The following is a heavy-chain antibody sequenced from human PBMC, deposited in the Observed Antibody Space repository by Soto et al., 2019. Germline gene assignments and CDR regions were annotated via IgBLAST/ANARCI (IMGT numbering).Heavy chain of an antibody. J-gene: IGHJ4*02. CDR2: IIPIFGTA. V-gene: IGHV1-69*13. Sequence: VKVSCKASGGTFSSYAISWVRQAPGQGLEWMGGIIPIFGTANYAQKFQGRVTITADESTSTAYMELSSLRSEDTAVYYCARDSFTYDILTGRFDYWGQGTLVTVSS. D-gene: IGHD3-9*01. CDR3: ARDSFTYDILTGRFDY. CDR1: GGTFSSYA.